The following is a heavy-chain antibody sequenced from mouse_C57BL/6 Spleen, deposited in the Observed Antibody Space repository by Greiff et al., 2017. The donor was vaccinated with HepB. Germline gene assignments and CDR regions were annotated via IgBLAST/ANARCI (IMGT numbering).Heavy chain of an antibody. V-gene: IGHV1-82*01. Sequence: VQLQQSGPELVKPGASVKISCKASGYAFSSSWMNWVKQRPGKGLEWIGRIYPGDGDTNYNGKFKGKATLTADKYSSTADMQLSSLTSEDSAVYFCARDDYDGAMDYWGQGTSVTVSS. CDR1: GYAFSSSW. D-gene: IGHD2-4*01. CDR3: ARDDYDGAMDY. CDR2: IYPGDGDT. J-gene: IGHJ4*01.